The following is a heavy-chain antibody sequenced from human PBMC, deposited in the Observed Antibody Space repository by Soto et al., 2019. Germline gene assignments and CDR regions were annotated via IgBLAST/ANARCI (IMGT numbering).Heavy chain of an antibody. Sequence: GGSLRHSCAASEFTFSNAWMSWIRQTPGKGLEWVGRIKSKTDGGTTDYAAPVKGRFTISRDDSKNTLYLQMNSLKTEDTAVYYCTGHPRGGYYYYYGMDVWGQGTTVTVSS. D-gene: IGHD3-10*01. CDR1: EFTFSNAW. V-gene: IGHV3-15*01. CDR3: TGHPRGGYYYYYGMDV. CDR2: IKSKTDGGTT. J-gene: IGHJ6*02.